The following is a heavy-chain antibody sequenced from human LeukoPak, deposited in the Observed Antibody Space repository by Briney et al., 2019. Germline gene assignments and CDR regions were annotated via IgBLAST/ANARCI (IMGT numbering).Heavy chain of an antibody. V-gene: IGHV1-69*01. D-gene: IGHD2-2*01. J-gene: IGHJ4*02. CDR2: IIPIFGTA. Sequence: SVKVSCKASGGTFSSYAISWVRQAPGQGLEWMGGIIPIFGTANYAQKFQGRVTITADESTSTAYMELSSLRSEDTAVYYCASREIVVVPAAPFDYWGQGTRVTVSS. CDR3: ASREIVVVPAAPFDY. CDR1: GGTFSSYA.